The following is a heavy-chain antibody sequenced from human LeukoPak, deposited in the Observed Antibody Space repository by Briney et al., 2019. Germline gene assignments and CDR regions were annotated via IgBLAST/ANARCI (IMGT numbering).Heavy chain of an antibody. D-gene: IGHD1-14*01. CDR2: INNDGTYT. V-gene: IGHV3-74*01. CDR3: ARETIGLDH. CDR1: GFTFSSYG. Sequence: GGSLRLSCAASGFTFSSYGMHWVRQAPGKGLVWVSRINNDGTYTDYADSVKGRFTVSRDNAKSTLFLHMNSLTGEDTAVYYCARETIGLDHWGQGTLVTVSP. J-gene: IGHJ5*02.